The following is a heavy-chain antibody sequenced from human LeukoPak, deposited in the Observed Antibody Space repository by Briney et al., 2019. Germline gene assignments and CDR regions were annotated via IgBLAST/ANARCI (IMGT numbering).Heavy chain of an antibody. D-gene: IGHD2-21*02. CDR3: ARDVVVVTAINLGFDY. Sequence: ASVKVSCKASGYTFTTYNINWVRQAPGQGLEWMGWISGYNGNTNYAQKLQGRVTMTTDTSTSTAYMELRSLKSDDTAVYYCARDVVVVTAINLGFDYWGQGTLVTVSS. CDR1: GYTFTTYN. J-gene: IGHJ4*02. CDR2: ISGYNGNT. V-gene: IGHV1-18*01.